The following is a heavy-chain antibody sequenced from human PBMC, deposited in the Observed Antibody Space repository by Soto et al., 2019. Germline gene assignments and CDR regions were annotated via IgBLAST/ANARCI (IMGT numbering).Heavy chain of an antibody. CDR3: ARGGSMYDYYYGMDV. D-gene: IGHD2-8*01. CDR2: IIPIFGTA. J-gene: IGHJ6*02. Sequence: QVQLVQSGAEVKKPGSSVKVSGKASGGTFSSYAISWVQQAPGQGLVWMVGIIPIFGTANYAQKFQGRVTITADEYTSTAYVQLSSLRSEDTAVYYCARGGSMYDYYYGMDVWGQGTTVTVSS. CDR1: GGTFSSYA. V-gene: IGHV1-69*01.